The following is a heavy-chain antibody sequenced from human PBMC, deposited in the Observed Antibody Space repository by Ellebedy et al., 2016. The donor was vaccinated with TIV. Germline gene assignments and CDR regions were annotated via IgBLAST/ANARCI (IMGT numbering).Heavy chain of an antibody. D-gene: IGHD3-16*01. CDR1: GYSFTNYW. Sequence: GESLKISCKGSGYSFTNYWIGWVRQMPGKGLEWMGIIYPGDSETRYSPSFQDQVTISADKSITTAYLQWSSLKASDTAMYYWTRRSTQGDIWGPGTIVTVSS. CDR2: IYPGDSET. V-gene: IGHV5-51*01. CDR3: TRRSTQGDI. J-gene: IGHJ3*02.